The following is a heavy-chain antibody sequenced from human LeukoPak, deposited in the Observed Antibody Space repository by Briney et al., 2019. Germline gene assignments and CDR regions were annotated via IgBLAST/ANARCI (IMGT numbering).Heavy chain of an antibody. V-gene: IGHV3-30-3*01. CDR1: GFXFGSYA. CDR3: ARESPACGEDCYFDY. D-gene: IGHD2-21*02. Sequence: GRSLRLPCAASGFXFGSYAIHWVRQAPGRGLEWVAGISYDGTNKYYADSVKGRFTISRDNSKNTLYLQMYSLRTDDTAVYYCARESPACGEDCYFDYWGQGTLVTVSS. CDR2: ISYDGTNK. J-gene: IGHJ4*02.